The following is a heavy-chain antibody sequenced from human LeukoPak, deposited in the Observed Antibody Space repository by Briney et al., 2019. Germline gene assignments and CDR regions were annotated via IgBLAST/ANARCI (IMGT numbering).Heavy chain of an antibody. CDR1: GGSISSFY. CDR3: ARGEQLVPYYFDY. CDR2: IYYSGTT. V-gene: IGHV4-59*01. Sequence: SSETLSLTCTVSGGSISSFYWSWIRQPPGKGLEWIGYIYYSGTTKYNPSLKSRVTISVDTSKDQFSLKLSSVTAADTAIYYCARGEQLVPYYFDYWGQGTLVTVSS. D-gene: IGHD6-6*01. J-gene: IGHJ4*02.